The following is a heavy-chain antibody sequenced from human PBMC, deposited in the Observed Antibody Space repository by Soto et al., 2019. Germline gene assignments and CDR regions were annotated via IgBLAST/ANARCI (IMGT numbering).Heavy chain of an antibody. CDR1: GFTFSNSW. V-gene: IGHV3-15*07. CDR3: TTESTAMDLDY. Sequence: EVQLVESGGVLVKPGGSLRLSCAASGFTFSNSWMNWVRQAPGKGLEWVGRIKSKTDFGTTDYAATVKGRFTISRDYSKNTLYLQMNSLKTEDTAVYYCTTESTAMDLDYWGQGTLVPVSS. CDR2: IKSKTDFGTT. D-gene: IGHD5-18*01. J-gene: IGHJ4*02.